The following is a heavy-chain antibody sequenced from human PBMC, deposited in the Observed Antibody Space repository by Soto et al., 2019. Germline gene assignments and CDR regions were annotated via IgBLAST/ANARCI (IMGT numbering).Heavy chain of an antibody. CDR3: ARDRTPGVYGDYRFDY. CDR2: ISSSSSYI. V-gene: IGHV3-21*01. CDR1: GFTFSSYS. Sequence: EVQLVESGGGLVKPGGSLRLSCAASGFTFSSYSMNWVRQAPGKGLEWVSSISSSSSYIYYADSVKGRFTISRDNAKNALYLQMNSLRAEDTAVYYCARDRTPGVYGDYRFDYWGQGTLVTVSS. D-gene: IGHD4-17*01. J-gene: IGHJ4*02.